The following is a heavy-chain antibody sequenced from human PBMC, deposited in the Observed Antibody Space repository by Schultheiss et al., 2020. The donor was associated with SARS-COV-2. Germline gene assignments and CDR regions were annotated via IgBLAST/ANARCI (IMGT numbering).Heavy chain of an antibody. Sequence: SQTLSLTCTVSGGSISSYYWSWIRQPPGKGLEWIGFIHDSGITNYNPSLKSRVTISVDTSKNQFSLKLTSVTAADTAVYYCARRRSDGNWYLDTWGQGTLVTVSS. V-gene: IGHV4-59*08. J-gene: IGHJ4*02. CDR1: GGSISSYY. D-gene: IGHD4-23*01. CDR2: IHDSGIT. CDR3: ARRRSDGNWYLDT.